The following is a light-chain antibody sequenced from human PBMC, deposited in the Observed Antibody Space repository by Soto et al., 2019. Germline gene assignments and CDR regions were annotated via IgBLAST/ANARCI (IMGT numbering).Light chain of an antibody. CDR2: WAS. Sequence: DIVMTQSPDSLAVSLGERATINCRSSQSVLYSFNNKNYLGWYQQKPGQAPKLLIYWASTRESGVPDRFSGSGSGTDFPLPSSSLQAEDVAVYYCQHYYSDPPWTFGQGTKVEIK. CDR3: QHYYSDPPWT. CDR1: QSVLYSFNNKNY. V-gene: IGKV4-1*01. J-gene: IGKJ1*01.